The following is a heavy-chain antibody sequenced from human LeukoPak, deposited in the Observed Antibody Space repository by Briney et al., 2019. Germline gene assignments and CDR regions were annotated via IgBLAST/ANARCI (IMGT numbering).Heavy chain of an antibody. CDR1: GFTFSSYG. Sequence: GGSLRLSCAASGFTFSSYGMHWVRQAPGKGLEWAAVISYDGSNKYYADSVKGRFTISRDNSKNSLYLQMNSLRAEDTAVYYCAELGITMIGGVWGKGTTVTISS. J-gene: IGHJ6*04. CDR2: ISYDGSNK. V-gene: IGHV3-30*18. D-gene: IGHD3-10*02. CDR3: AELGITMIGGV.